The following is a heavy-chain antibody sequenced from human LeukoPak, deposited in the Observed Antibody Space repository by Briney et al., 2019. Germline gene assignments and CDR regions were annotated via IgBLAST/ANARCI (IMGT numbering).Heavy chain of an antibody. CDR3: VKTIAVPGDFDY. V-gene: IGHV3-64D*09. J-gene: IGHJ4*02. D-gene: IGHD6-19*01. CDR1: GFTLSNYA. CDR2: ISSNGGRT. Sequence: GGSLRLSCSVSGFTLSNYAMHWVPQAPGRGLEYVAAISSNGGRTYYADSVKGRFTISRDNSKNTLYLQMSSLRAEDTAVYYCVKTIAVPGDFDYWGQGTLVTVSS.